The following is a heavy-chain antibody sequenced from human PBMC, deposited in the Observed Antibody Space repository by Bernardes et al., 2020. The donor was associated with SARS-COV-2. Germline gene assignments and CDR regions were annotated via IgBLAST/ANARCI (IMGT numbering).Heavy chain of an antibody. V-gene: IGHV1-18*01. Sequence: APVKVSCKTSGYTFTAYVIIWVRQAPGQGLESMGWISAYNGYTNYAQKFQGRVTMTTDTSTSTAYMELKSLRSDDTAVYYCARALISDCSGGSCYPDYGDYFDYWGQGTLLTVSS. CDR3: ARALISDCSGGSCYPDYGDYFDY. J-gene: IGHJ4*02. CDR1: GYTFTAYV. CDR2: ISAYNGYT. D-gene: IGHD2-15*01.